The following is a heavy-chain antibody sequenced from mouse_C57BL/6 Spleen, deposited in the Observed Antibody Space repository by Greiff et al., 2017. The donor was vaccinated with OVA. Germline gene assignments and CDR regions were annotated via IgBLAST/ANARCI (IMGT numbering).Heavy chain of an antibody. CDR1: GYTFTSYW. V-gene: IGHV1-64*01. Sequence: QVQLQQPGAELVKPGASVKLSCKASGYTFTSYWMHWVKQRPGQGLEWIGMIHPNSGSTNYNEKFKGKATLTVDKSSSTAYMQLSSLTSEDSAVYYCARSGTGFAYWGQVTLVTVAA. J-gene: IGHJ3*01. CDR3: ARSGTGFAY. D-gene: IGHD4-1*01. CDR2: IHPNSGST.